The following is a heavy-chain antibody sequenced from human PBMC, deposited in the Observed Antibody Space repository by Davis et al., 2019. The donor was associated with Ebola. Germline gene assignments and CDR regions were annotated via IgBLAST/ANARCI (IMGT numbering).Heavy chain of an antibody. CDR1: GFTFSNAW. CDR3: AKEEQWPFDY. D-gene: IGHD6-19*01. V-gene: IGHV3-7*01. J-gene: IGHJ4*02. Sequence: PGGSLRLSCAASGFTFSNAWMSWVRQAPGKGLEWAANIKQDGSEKYYVDSVNGRFTISRDNAKNSLYLQMNSLRAEDTAVYYCAKEEQWPFDYWGQGTLVTVSS. CDR2: IKQDGSEK.